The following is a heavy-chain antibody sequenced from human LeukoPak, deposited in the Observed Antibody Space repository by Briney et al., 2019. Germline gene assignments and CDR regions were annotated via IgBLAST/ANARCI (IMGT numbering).Heavy chain of an antibody. D-gene: IGHD1-26*01. CDR2: ISGSGGST. Sequence: PGGSLRLSCAASGFTFSSYGMSWVRQAPGKGLEWVSAISGSGGSTYYADSVKGRFTISRDNSKNTLYLQMNSLRAEDTAVYYCAKDQFRSGINIQVDAFDIWGQGTMVTVSS. V-gene: IGHV3-23*01. CDR1: GFTFSSYG. CDR3: AKDQFRSGINIQVDAFDI. J-gene: IGHJ3*02.